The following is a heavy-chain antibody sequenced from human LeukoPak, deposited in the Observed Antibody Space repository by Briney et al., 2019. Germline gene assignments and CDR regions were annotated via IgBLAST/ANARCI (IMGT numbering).Heavy chain of an antibody. CDR2: ISWNSGSI. J-gene: IGHJ5*02. V-gene: IGHV3-9*01. Sequence: GGSLRLSCAASRFTFDDYAMHWVRQAPGKGLEWVSGISWNSGSIGYADSVKGRFTISRDNAKNSLYLQMNSLRAEDTALYYCAKDFRSSFSSSSVLFDPWGQGTLVTVSS. D-gene: IGHD6-6*01. CDR1: RFTFDDYA. CDR3: AKDFRSSFSSSSVLFDP.